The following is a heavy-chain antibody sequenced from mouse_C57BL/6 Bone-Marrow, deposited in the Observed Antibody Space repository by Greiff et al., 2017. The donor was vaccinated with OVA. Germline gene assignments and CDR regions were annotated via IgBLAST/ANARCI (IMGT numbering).Heavy chain of an antibody. D-gene: IGHD2-1*01. V-gene: IGHV1-59*01. CDR2: IDPSDSYT. CDR1: GYTFTSYW. CDR3: ARGPYGNYFY. J-gene: IGHJ3*01. Sequence: VQLQQPGAELVRPGTSVKLSCKASGYTFTSYWMHWVKQRPGQGLEWIGVIDPSDSYTNYNQKFKGKATLTVDTSSSTAYMQLSSLTSEDSAVYYCARGPYGNYFYWGQGTLVTVSA.